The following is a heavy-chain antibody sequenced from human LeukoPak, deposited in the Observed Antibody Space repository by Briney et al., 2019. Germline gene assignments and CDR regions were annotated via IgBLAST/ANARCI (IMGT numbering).Heavy chain of an antibody. CDR2: INHSGST. V-gene: IGHV4-34*01. Sequence: SETLSLTCAVYGGSFSGYYWSWIRQPPGKGLEWIGEINHSGSTNYNPSLKSRVTISVDTSKNQFSLKLSSVTAADTAVYYCARGTYYSGSYHRNSHAEYFQHWGQGTLVTVSS. CDR1: GGSFSGYY. CDR3: ARGTYYSGSYHRNSHAEYFQH. D-gene: IGHD1-26*01. J-gene: IGHJ1*01.